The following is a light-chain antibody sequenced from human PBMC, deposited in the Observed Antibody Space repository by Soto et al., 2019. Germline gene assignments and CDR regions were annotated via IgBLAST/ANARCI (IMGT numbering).Light chain of an antibody. V-gene: IGKV1D-13*01. CDR2: DAS. J-gene: IGKJ4*01. CDR1: QGISSA. Sequence: AIQLTQSPSSLSASVGDRVTITCRASQGISSALAWYQQKPGKAPKLLIYDASSLESVVPSRFSGSGSGTDFALTISSLQPEDFATYYCQQFNNYPLFGGGTKVEIK. CDR3: QQFNNYPL.